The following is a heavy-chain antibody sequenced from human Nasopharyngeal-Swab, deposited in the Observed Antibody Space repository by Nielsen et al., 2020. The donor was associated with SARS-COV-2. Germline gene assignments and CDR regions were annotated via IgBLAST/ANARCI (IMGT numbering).Heavy chain of an antibody. CDR2: IYHSGST. J-gene: IGHJ4*02. D-gene: IGHD2-2*01. Sequence: ESLKISGAVSGYSISSGYYWGWIRQPPGKGLEWIGSIYHSGSTYYNPSLKSRVTISVDTSKNQFSLKLSSVTAADTAVYYCARHAAGEYQLTYYFDYWGQGTLVTVSS. V-gene: IGHV4-38-2*01. CDR1: GYSISSGYY. CDR3: ARHAAGEYQLTYYFDY.